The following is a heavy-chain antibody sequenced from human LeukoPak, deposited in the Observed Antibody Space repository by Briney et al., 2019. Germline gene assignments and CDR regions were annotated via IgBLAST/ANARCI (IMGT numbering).Heavy chain of an antibody. V-gene: IGHV3-48*01. Sequence: PGGSLRLSCAASGLTFSSYSMNWVRQAPGKGLEWVSYISRRGSTIYYADTVKGRFTISRDNAKNSLYLQMSSLRAEDTAVYYCARDGGGGVVLVPAAELGFQHWGQGTLVTVSS. CDR2: ISRRGSTI. D-gene: IGHD2-2*01. CDR1: GLTFSSYS. J-gene: IGHJ1*01. CDR3: ARDGGGGVVLVPAAELGFQH.